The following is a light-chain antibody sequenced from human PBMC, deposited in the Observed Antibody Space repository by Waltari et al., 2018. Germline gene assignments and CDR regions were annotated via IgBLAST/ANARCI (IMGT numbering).Light chain of an antibody. CDR2: SNN. CDR1: RPNTGNNY. Sequence: QSVLSQPPSASGTPGQRATISCSGSRPNTGNNYVSWYQQLPGTAPKLLIYSNNQRPSGVPDRFSGSKSGTSASLAINGLRSEDEADYYCATWDDSLRMVFGGGTELTVL. J-gene: IGLJ3*02. V-gene: IGLV1-47*01. CDR3: ATWDDSLRMV.